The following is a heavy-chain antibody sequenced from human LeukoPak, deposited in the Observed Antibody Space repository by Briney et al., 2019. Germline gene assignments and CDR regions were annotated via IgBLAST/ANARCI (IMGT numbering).Heavy chain of an antibody. J-gene: IGHJ4*02. D-gene: IGHD1-26*01. V-gene: IGHV1-18*04. CDR3: ARVGGSYRDFDY. Sequence: ASVKVSCKASGYTFTGYYMHWVRQAPGQGLEWMGWISAYNGNTNYAQKLQGRVTMTTDTSTSTAYMELRSLRSDDTAVYYCARVGGSYRDFDYWGQGTLVTVSS. CDR2: ISAYNGNT. CDR1: GYTFTGYY.